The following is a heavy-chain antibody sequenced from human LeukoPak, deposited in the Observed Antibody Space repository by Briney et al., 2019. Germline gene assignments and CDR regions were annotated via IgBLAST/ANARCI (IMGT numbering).Heavy chain of an antibody. V-gene: IGHV3-15*05. CDR3: TTDTPVFLEGPD. J-gene: IGHJ4*02. D-gene: IGHD2-2*01. CDR1: GFTFSNAW. CDR2: IKSKTDGGTT. Sequence: PGGSLRLSCAASGFTFSNAWMSWVRQAPGKGLEWVGRIKSKTDGGTTDYAAPVKGRFTISRDDSKNTLHLQLNSLKTDDTGVYYCTTDTPVFLEGPDWGQGTLVTVSS.